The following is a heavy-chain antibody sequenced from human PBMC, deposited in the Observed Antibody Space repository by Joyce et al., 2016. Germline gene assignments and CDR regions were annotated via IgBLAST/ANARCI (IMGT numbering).Heavy chain of an antibody. D-gene: IGHD5-24*01. V-gene: IGHV3-49*04. Sequence: EVHLVESGGGLVQPGRSLRLSCTFSGFTFGDHAMSWVRQAPGKGLEWVGYIRTMAYDGGTTSYAPSVKGRFTISRDDFKGIAYLQMNSLQTEDTAVYYCIRRKDGYNVFDYWGQGTLVTVSS. J-gene: IGHJ4*02. CDR2: IRTMAYDGGTT. CDR3: IRRKDGYNVFDY. CDR1: GFTFGDHA.